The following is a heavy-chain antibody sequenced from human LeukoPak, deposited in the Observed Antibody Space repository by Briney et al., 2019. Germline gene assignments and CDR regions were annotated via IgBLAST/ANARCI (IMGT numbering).Heavy chain of an antibody. V-gene: IGHV4-4*08. CDR3: ARRNDFDI. CDR1: GGSITGYH. J-gene: IGHJ3*02. CDR2: IYSSETT. Sequence: PSGTLSLTCTVSGGSITGYHWSWIRQPPGKGLEWIGYIYSSETTNYKPSLKSRVTISADTSKNQFSLKLTSVTAADTAIYYCARRNDFDIWGQGTMVTVSS.